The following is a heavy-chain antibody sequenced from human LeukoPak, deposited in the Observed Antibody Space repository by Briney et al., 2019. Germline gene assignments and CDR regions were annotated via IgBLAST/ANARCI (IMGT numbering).Heavy chain of an antibody. J-gene: IGHJ5*02. CDR3: ARAYVAKGPWFDP. V-gene: IGHV4-39*07. CDR2: IYYSGST. CDR1: GGSISSSSYY. Sequence: SETLSLTCTVSGGSISSSSYYWGWIRQPPGKGLEWIGSIYYSGSTNYNPSLKSRVTISVDTSKNQFSLKLSSVTAADTAVYYCARAYVAKGPWFDPWGQGTLVTVSS. D-gene: IGHD5-12*01.